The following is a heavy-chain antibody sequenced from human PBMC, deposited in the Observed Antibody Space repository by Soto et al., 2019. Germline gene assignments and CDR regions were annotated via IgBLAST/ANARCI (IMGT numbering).Heavy chain of an antibody. CDR1: GFTFSSYG. CDR2: ISYDGSNK. J-gene: IGHJ6*01. V-gene: IGHV3-30*18. Sequence: QVQLVESGGGVVQPGRSLRLSCAASGFTFSSYGMHWVRQAPGKGLEWVAVISYDGSNKYYADSVKGRFTISRDNSKNTLYLQMNSLRAEDTAVYYGAKLLPAMVSYYCYGMDVWVQGTTVTVSS. CDR3: AKLLPAMVSYYCYGMDV. D-gene: IGHD5-18*01.